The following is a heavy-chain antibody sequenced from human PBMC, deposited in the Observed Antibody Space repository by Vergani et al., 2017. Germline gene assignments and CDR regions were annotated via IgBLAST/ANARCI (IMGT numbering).Heavy chain of an antibody. D-gene: IGHD3-22*01. V-gene: IGHV4-38-2*01. CDR3: ARHGRYYDSSGSPYWFDP. CDR1: GYSISSGYY. J-gene: IGHJ5*02. CDR2: IYHSGST. Sequence: QVQLQESGPGLVKPSETLSLTCAVSGYSISSGYYWGWIRQPPGKGLEWIGSIYHSGSTYYNPSLKSRVTISVDTSKNQFPLKLSSVTAADTAVYYCARHGRYYDSSGSPYWFDPWGQGTLVTVSS.